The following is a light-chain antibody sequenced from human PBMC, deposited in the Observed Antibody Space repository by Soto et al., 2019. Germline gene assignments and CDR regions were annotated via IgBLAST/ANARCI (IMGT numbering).Light chain of an antibody. V-gene: IGKV3-20*01. CDR1: QSVSSNY. J-gene: IGKJ4*01. Sequence: EIVLTQSPGTLSLSPGERATLSCRASQSVSSNYLAWYQQKPGQAPRLLIYGASNRATGIPDRFSVSGSGPDFTLNISILYAEDFVVYYCHQYDSSPLTFGVGTKVEIK. CDR2: GAS. CDR3: HQYDSSPLT.